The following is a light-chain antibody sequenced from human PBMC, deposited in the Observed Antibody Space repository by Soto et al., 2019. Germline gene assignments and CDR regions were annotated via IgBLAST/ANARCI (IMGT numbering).Light chain of an antibody. CDR1: SSDVGGYNY. Sequence: QSVLTQPASVSGSPGQSITISCTGTSSDVGGYNYVSWYQQHPGKAPKLMIYEGSNRSSGVSNRFSGSKSGNTASLTISGLQAEDEADYYCSSYTSSSTRVFGTGTKLTVL. V-gene: IGLV2-14*01. CDR2: EGS. J-gene: IGLJ1*01. CDR3: SSYTSSSTRV.